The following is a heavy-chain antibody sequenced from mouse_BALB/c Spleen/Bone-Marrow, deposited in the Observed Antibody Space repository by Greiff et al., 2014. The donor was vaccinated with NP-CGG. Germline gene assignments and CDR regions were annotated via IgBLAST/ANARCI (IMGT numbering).Heavy chain of an antibody. J-gene: IGHJ2*01. CDR2: ISSGSITI. D-gene: IGHD4-1*01. Sequence: EVKVVESGGGLVQPGGPRKLSCSASGFSFSSFGMHWVRQAPEKGLEWVAYISSGSITIFYADTVKGRFTISRDNPKNTLFLQMTSLRSEDTAMYYCTRGGNWEDFDYWGQGTTLTVSS. CDR3: TRGGNWEDFDY. V-gene: IGHV5-17*02. CDR1: GFSFSSFG.